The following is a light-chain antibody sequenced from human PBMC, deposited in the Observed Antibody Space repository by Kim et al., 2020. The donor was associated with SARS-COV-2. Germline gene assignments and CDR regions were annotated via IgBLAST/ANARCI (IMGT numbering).Light chain of an antibody. Sequence: QSVLTQPPAVSAAPGQKVTISCSGSTSNLGNNYVSWYQHLPGTAPKVLIYDNEKRPSGIPDRFSGSKSGTSATLGITGLQAGDEAEYYCGTWDTSLRTWVFGGGTQLTVL. CDR2: DNE. CDR3: GTWDTSLRTWV. CDR1: TSNLGNNY. J-gene: IGLJ3*02. V-gene: IGLV1-51*01.